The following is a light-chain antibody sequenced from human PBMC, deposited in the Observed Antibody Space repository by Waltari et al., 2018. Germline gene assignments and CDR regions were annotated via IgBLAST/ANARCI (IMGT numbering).Light chain of an antibody. J-gene: IGKJ4*01. CDR2: ASS. CDR3: QKYSTAPLT. Sequence: IQMTQSPSSLSASIGDSVTITCRASQGINKYLARYQQKSGKVPQVRIYASSTLQSGVPSRFSGSGFGTDFTLTISSLQPEDVATYYCQKYSTAPLTFGGGTKLEIK. CDR1: QGINKY. V-gene: IGKV1-27*01.